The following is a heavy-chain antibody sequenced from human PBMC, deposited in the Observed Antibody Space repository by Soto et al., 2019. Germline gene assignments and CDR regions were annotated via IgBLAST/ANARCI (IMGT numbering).Heavy chain of an antibody. V-gene: IGHV3-30*18. CDR1: GFTFSSYG. CDR3: AKNDYYGSGTPLDYYYYGMDV. D-gene: IGHD3-10*01. J-gene: IGHJ6*02. Sequence: QVQLVESGGGVVQPGRSLRLSCAASGFTFSSYGMHWVRQAPGKGLEWVAVISYDGSNKYYADSVKGRFTISRDNSKNXLXLXXNSLRAEDTAVYYCAKNDYYGSGTPLDYYYYGMDVWGQGTTVTVSS. CDR2: ISYDGSNK.